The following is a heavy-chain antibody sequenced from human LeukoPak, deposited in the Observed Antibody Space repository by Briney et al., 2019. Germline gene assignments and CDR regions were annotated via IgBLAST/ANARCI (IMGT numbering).Heavy chain of an antibody. CDR3: ATHGIFGVVITTKYFDY. CDR1: GFTFSSYW. D-gene: IGHD3-3*01. V-gene: IGHV3-7*01. J-gene: IGHJ4*02. CDR2: IKQDGSEK. Sequence: SGGSLRLSCAASGFTFSSYWMSWVRQAPGKGLEWVANIKQDGSEKYYVDSVKGRFTISRDNAKNSLYLQMNSLRAEDTAVYYCATHGIFGVVITTKYFDYWGQGTLVTVSS.